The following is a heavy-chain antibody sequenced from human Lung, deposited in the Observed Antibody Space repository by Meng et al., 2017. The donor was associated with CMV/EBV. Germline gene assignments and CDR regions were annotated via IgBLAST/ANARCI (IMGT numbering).Heavy chain of an antibody. D-gene: IGHD4-17*01. CDR3: ARVPYGDYPY. J-gene: IGHJ4*02. CDR1: GFIFSSYS. V-gene: IGHV3-21*01. Sequence: GESLKISCAASGFIFSSYSMNWVRQAPGKGLEWVSSISISSGYKNYADSVKGRFIISRDNAKNSLYLQMNSLRAEDTAVYYCARVPYGDYPYWGQGTLVTVSS. CDR2: ISISSGYK.